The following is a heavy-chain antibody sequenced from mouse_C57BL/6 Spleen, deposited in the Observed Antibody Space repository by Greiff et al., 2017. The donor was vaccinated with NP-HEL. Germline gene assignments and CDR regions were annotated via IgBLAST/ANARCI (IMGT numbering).Heavy chain of an antibody. CDR3: ARAEYGFYYAMDY. CDR2: ISDGGSYT. CDR1: GFTFSSYA. V-gene: IGHV5-4*03. D-gene: IGHD2-10*02. Sequence: EVMLVESGGGLVKPGGSLKLSCAASGFTFSSYAMSWVRQTPEKRLEWVATISDGGSYTYYPDNVKGRFTISRDNAKNNLYLQMSHLKSEDTAMYYCARAEYGFYYAMDYWGQGTSVTVSS. J-gene: IGHJ4*01.